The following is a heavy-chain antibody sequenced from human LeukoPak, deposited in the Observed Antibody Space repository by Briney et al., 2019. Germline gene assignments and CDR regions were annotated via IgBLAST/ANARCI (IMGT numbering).Heavy chain of an antibody. D-gene: IGHD4-11*01. V-gene: IGHV4-59*01. CDR3: ARADFYSNYGFPFDY. CDR2: IYYSGST. Sequence: SETLSLTCTVSGGSISSYYWSWIRQPPGKGLEWIGYIYYSGSTNYNPSLKSRVTISVDTSKNQFSLKLSSVTAADTAVYYCARADFYSNYGFPFDYWGQGTLVTVSS. CDR1: GGSISSYY. J-gene: IGHJ4*02.